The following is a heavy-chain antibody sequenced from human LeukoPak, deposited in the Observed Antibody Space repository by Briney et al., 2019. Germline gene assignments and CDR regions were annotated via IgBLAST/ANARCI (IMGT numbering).Heavy chain of an antibody. Sequence: SGGSLRLSCAASGFTFSSYEMNWVRQAPGKGLEWVSYISSSGSIIYYADSVKGRFIISRDNAKNSLYLQMNSLRAEDTAVYYCAKEATWGLRLGVLSFPDYWGQGTLVTVSS. CDR3: AKEATWGLRLGVLSFPDY. J-gene: IGHJ4*02. CDR1: GFTFSSYE. CDR2: ISSSGSII. V-gene: IGHV3-48*03. D-gene: IGHD3-16*02.